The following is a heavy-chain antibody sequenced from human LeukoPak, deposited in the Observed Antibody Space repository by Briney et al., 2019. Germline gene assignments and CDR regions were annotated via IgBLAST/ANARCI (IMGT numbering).Heavy chain of an antibody. CDR2: IYYSGST. D-gene: IGHD5-24*01. CDR3: ARQLGYSSFDY. V-gene: IGHV4-39*01. Sequence: PSETLSLTRTVSGGSISSSSYYWGWIRQPPGKGLEWIGSIYYSGSTYYNPSLKSRVTISVDTSKNQFSLKLSSVTAADTAVYYCARQLGYSSFDYWGQGTLVTVSS. CDR1: GGSISSSSYY. J-gene: IGHJ4*02.